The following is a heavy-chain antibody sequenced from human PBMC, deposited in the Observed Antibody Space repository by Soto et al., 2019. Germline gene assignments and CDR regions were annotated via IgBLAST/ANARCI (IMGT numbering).Heavy chain of an antibody. CDR1: GVSISSGNW. J-gene: IGHJ4*02. CDR3: ARLVYDTRLNYMYFDF. D-gene: IGHD2-8*01. CDR2: IFHDGTA. V-gene: IGHV4-4*01. Sequence: ETLSLTCAVSGVSISSGNWWTWVRQTPQRGLECIGEIFHDGTANYYPSFERRVAISVDTSKNQFSLKLTSVTAADTAIYFCARLVYDTRLNYMYFDFWGQGALVTVSS.